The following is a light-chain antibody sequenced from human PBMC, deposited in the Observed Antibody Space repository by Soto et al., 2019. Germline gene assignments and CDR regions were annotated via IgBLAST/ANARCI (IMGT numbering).Light chain of an antibody. Sequence: DIQMTQSPSSLSAFVGDRLTITGRASQSINDWLAWYQQKPGKAPQLLIYGASTLGSGVPSRFRGSGSGTELTLTISSLQPDDVATYYCQQYNSLHVAFGQGTKVDIK. J-gene: IGKJ1*01. CDR3: QQYNSLHVA. CDR2: GAS. CDR1: QSINDW. V-gene: IGKV1-5*01.